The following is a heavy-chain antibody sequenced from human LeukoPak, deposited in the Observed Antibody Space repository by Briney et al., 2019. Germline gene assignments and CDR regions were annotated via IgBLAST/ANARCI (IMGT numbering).Heavy chain of an antibody. D-gene: IGHD6-13*01. Sequence: KPSETLSLTCTVSGGSISSYYWSWIRQPPGKGLEWIGYIYFSGSTNYNPSLKSRVTISVYTSKTQFSLKLSSLTAADTAVYYCARGTYGSSWQLEHFDYWGQGTLVTVSS. CDR3: ARGTYGSSWQLEHFDY. V-gene: IGHV4-59*01. J-gene: IGHJ4*02. CDR2: IYFSGST. CDR1: GGSISSYY.